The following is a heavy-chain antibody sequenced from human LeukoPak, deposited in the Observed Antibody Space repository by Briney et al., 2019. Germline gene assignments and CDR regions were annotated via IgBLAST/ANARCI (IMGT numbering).Heavy chain of an antibody. CDR1: GFTFSSYG. D-gene: IGHD3-22*01. CDR2: LRYDGSNK. CDR3: AKDTLPADYYDSSGSDY. J-gene: IGHJ4*02. V-gene: IGHV3-30*02. Sequence: GGSLRLSCAASGFTFSSYGMHWVRQAPGKGLEWVAFLRYDGSNKYYADSVKGRFTICRDNSKNTLYLQMNSLRAEDTAVYYCAKDTLPADYYDSSGSDYWGQGTLVTVSS.